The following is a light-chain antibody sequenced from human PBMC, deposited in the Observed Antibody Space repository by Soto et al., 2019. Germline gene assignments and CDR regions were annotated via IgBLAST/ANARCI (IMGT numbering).Light chain of an antibody. J-gene: IGKJ1*01. CDR3: QQHKT. Sequence: ELVLTQSPGTLSLSPGERATLSCRASQSVSTSYVAWYQQKFGQAPRLLIYDAFSRATGIPDRFSASGSGTDFTLTIRRLEPEDFAVYYCQQHKTFGQGTKVDIK. V-gene: IGKV3-20*01. CDR2: DAF. CDR1: QSVSTSY.